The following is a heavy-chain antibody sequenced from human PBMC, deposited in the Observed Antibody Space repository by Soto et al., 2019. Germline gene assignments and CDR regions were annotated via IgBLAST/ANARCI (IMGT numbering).Heavy chain of an antibody. V-gene: IGHV3-74*01. CDR3: AKSNWFDP. Sequence: GGSLRLSCAASGFTFSDDWMNWVLQAPGNGLVWVSCIYSDGSSTSYADSVKGRFTISRDNAKNTLYLQLNSLRAEDTAVYYCAKSNWFDPWGQGSLVTVSS. CDR2: IYSDGSST. CDR1: GFTFSDDW. J-gene: IGHJ5*02.